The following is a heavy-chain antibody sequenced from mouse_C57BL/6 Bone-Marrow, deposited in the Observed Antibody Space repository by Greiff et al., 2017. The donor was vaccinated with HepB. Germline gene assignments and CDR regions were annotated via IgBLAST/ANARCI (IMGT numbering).Heavy chain of an antibody. J-gene: IGHJ2*01. D-gene: IGHD1-1*01. V-gene: IGHV1-81*01. CDR1: GYTFTSYG. Sequence: VQLQQSGAELARPGASVKLSCKASGYTFTSYGISWVKQRTGQGLEWIGEIYPRSGNTYYNEKFKGKATLTADKSSSTAYMELRSLTSEDSAVYFCARRGFYYYGSWGQGTTLTVSS. CDR2: IYPRSGNT. CDR3: ARRGFYYYGS.